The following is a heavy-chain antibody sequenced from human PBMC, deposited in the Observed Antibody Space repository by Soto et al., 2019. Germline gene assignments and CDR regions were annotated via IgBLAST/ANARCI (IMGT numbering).Heavy chain of an antibody. CDR1: GGSFSGYY. Sequence: QVQLQQWGAGLLKPSETLYLTCAVYGGSFSGYYWSWIRQSPGKGLEWIGEINHTGSTNCNPSLKSRATISVDTSKNQFSLKLNSVTAADTAVYYCATQAPYSSSPYYYYYLDVWGKGTTVTVSS. CDR3: ATQAPYSSSPYYYYYLDV. CDR2: INHTGST. J-gene: IGHJ6*03. D-gene: IGHD6-6*01. V-gene: IGHV4-34*01.